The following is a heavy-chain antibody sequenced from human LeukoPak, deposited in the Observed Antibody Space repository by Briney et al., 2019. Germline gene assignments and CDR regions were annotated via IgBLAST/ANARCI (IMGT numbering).Heavy chain of an antibody. J-gene: IGHJ4*02. CDR1: GFTFSSYA. D-gene: IGHD1-1*01. CDR2: ISNSDGNT. CDR3: AKATGTLGN. Sequence: PGGSLRLSCAASGFTFSSYAMSWVRQAPGKGLEWVSTISNSDGNTYYADSVKGRFTISRDNSKNTLYLQMNSLTAEDTDIYYCAKATGTLGNWGQGTLVTVSS. V-gene: IGHV3-23*01.